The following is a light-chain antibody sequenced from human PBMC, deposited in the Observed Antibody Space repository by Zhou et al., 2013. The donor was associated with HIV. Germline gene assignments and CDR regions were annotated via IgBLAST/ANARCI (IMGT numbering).Light chain of an antibody. Sequence: DIQMTQSPSTLSASVGDRITITCRASQSVSTWLAWYQQKPGKAPKLLIYKASALESGVPSRFSGSGSGTEFTLTISSLQPDDFATYYCQQYLDYPLTFGGGTKVEI. V-gene: IGKV1-5*03. CDR2: KAS. CDR3: QQYLDYPLT. CDR1: QSVSTW. J-gene: IGKJ4*01.